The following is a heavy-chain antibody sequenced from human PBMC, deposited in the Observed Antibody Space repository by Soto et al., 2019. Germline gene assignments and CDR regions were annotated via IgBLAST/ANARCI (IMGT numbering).Heavy chain of an antibody. CDR3: ARDLHDYVSFRFDP. D-gene: IGHD3-16*01. V-gene: IGHV3-21*01. CDR2: ISRSSSYI. Sequence: EVQLVESGGGLVKPGGSLRLSFAASGFTFSSYSMNWVRQAPGKGLEWVSSISRSSSYIYYADSVKGRFTISRDNAKNSLYLQMNSLRAEDTAVYYCARDLHDYVSFRFDPWGQGTLVTVSS. J-gene: IGHJ5*02. CDR1: GFTFSSYS.